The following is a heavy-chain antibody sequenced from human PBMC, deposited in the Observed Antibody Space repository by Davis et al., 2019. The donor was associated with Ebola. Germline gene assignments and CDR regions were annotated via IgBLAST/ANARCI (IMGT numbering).Heavy chain of an antibody. Sequence: SVQVSCKASGFTFTSSAMQWVRQARGQRLEWIGWILVGSGNTNYAQKFQERVTITRDMSTSPAYMELRSLRSEDTAVYYCAAETMRLAYDGMDIWGQGTTVTVSS. CDR3: AAETMRLAYDGMDI. CDR1: GFTFTSSA. CDR2: ILVGSGNT. D-gene: IGHD1-1*01. J-gene: IGHJ6*02. V-gene: IGHV1-58*02.